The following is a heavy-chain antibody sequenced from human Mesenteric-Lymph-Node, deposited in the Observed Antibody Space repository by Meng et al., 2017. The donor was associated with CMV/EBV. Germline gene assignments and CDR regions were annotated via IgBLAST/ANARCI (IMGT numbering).Heavy chain of an antibody. CDR1: GFSLSTSGVG. CDR3: AHRLSNYFDY. Sequence: LTCTFSGFSLSTSGVGVGWIRQPPGKALGWIALIYWDDDKRYSPSLYSRLAITKVTSKNQVVLTMTNMDPVDTATYYCAHRLSNYFDYWGQGTLVTVSS. CDR2: IYWDDDK. J-gene: IGHJ4*02. V-gene: IGHV2-5*02. D-gene: IGHD2/OR15-2a*01.